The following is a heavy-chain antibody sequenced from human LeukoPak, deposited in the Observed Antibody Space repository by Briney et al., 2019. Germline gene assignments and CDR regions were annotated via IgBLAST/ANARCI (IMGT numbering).Heavy chain of an antibody. Sequence: SETLSLTCTVSGGSISSSSYYWGWIRQPPGKGLEWIGSIYYSGSTYYNPSLKSRVTISVDTSKNQFSLKLSSVTAADTAVYYCAADLGARRPFDYWGQGTLVTVSS. J-gene: IGHJ4*02. CDR1: GGSISSSSYY. D-gene: IGHD3-3*01. CDR2: IYYSGST. V-gene: IGHV4-39*01. CDR3: AADLGARRPFDY.